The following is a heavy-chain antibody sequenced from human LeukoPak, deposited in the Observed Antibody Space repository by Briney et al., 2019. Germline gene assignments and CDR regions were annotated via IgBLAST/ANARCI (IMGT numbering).Heavy chain of an antibody. CDR1: GFSFSNYA. CDR2: ISGSGGST. Sequence: GGSLRLSCVPSGFSFSNYAMSWVRQAPGKGLEWVSCISGSGGSTHYADSVKGRFTISRDKTKNTLYLQMNSLRAEDTDVYYCAKSSYYDASGYYREYYFDYWGQGTLVTVSS. CDR3: AKSSYYDASGYYREYYFDY. J-gene: IGHJ4*02. D-gene: IGHD3-22*01. V-gene: IGHV3-23*01.